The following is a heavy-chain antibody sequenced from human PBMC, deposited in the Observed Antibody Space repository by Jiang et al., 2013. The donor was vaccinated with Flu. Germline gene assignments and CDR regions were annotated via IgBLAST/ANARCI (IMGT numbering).Heavy chain of an antibody. Sequence: KGLEWVAVIWYDGSNNTMQTPSKGRFTISRDNSKNTLYLQMNSLRAEDTAVYYCARDYYGSGSYYNGYFDYWGQGTLVTVSS. CDR2: IWYDGSNN. D-gene: IGHD3-10*01. V-gene: IGHV3-33*01. J-gene: IGHJ4*02. CDR3: ARDYYGSGSYYNGYFDY.